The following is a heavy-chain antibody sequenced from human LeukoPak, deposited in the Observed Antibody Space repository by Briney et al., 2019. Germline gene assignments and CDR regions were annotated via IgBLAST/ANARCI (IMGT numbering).Heavy chain of an antibody. Sequence: GGSLRLSCAASGFTFSVYGMHWVRQAPGKGLEWVAVISYDGSNKNYADSVKGRFTISRDNSKNTLYLQMNSLRAEDTAVYYCAKVTYCGGDCYPVDYWGQGTLVTVSS. CDR3: AKVTYCGGDCYPVDY. D-gene: IGHD2-21*02. CDR2: ISYDGSNK. V-gene: IGHV3-30*18. CDR1: GFTFSVYG. J-gene: IGHJ4*02.